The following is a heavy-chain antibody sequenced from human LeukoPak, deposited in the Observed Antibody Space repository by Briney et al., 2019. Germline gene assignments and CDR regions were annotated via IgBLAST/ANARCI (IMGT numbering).Heavy chain of an antibody. D-gene: IGHD3-22*01. CDR1: GGSISSGDYY. CDR3: ARHGYYYDSSGSAVDY. CDR2: IYYSGST. Sequence: PSQTLSLTCTVSGGSISSGDYYWSWIRQPPGKGLEWIGYIYYSGSTYYNPSLKSRVTISVDTSKNQFSLKLSSVTAADTAVYYCARHGYYYDSSGSAVDYWGQGTLVTVSS. V-gene: IGHV4-30-4*08. J-gene: IGHJ4*02.